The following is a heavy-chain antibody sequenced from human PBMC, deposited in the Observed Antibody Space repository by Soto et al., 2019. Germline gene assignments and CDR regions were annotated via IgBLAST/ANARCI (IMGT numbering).Heavy chain of an antibody. CDR1: GFTFSSYA. Sequence: PGGSLRLSCAASGFTFSSYAMHWVRQAPGKGLEWVSYISSSSSTIYYADSVKGRFTISRDNAKNSLYLQMNSLRAEDTAVYYCARDQWGGAYTPFDYWGQGTLVTVSS. CDR3: ARDQWGGAYTPFDY. V-gene: IGHV3-48*01. J-gene: IGHJ4*02. D-gene: IGHD1-26*01. CDR2: ISSSSSTI.